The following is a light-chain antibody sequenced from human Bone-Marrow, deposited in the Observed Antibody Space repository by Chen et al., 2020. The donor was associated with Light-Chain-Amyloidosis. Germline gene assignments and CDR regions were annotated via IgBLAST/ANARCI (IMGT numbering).Light chain of an antibody. CDR3: QSYDRSLRVV. J-gene: IGLJ2*01. CDR1: SSNIGAQFD. Sequence: QSVLTQPPSMSGAPGQTVTISCAGSSSNIGAQFDVHWYQQLPGGAPKLLMSGNNNRPSGVPDRFADSQSGTSASLTSTGLQAEDEADYYCQSYDRSLRVVFGGGTKLTVL. CDR2: GNN. V-gene: IGLV1-40*01.